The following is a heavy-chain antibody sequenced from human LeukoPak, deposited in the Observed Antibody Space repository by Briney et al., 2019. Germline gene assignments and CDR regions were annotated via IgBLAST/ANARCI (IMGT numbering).Heavy chain of an antibody. J-gene: IGHJ6*02. V-gene: IGHV4-34*01. CDR1: GGSFSGYY. Sequence: SETLSLTCAVYGGSFSGYYWSWIRQPPGKGLEWIGEINHSGSTNYNPSLKSRVTISVDTSKNQFSLKLSSVTAADTAVYYCARDRFWSGNYYYYGMDVWGQGTTVTVSS. CDR3: ARDRFWSGNYYYYGMDV. CDR2: INHSGST. D-gene: IGHD3-3*01.